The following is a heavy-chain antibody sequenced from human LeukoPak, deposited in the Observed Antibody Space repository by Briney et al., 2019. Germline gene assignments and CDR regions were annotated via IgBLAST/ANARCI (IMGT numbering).Heavy chain of an antibody. J-gene: IGHJ1*01. CDR3: ARGDGYNDAEYLQH. V-gene: IGHV3-33*01. D-gene: IGHD5-24*01. CDR1: GFTFSSYG. Sequence: GGSLRLSCAASGFTFSSYGMHWVRQAPGKGLEWVAVIWYDGSNKYYGDSVKGRFTISRDNSKKTLYLQMNSLRVEDTAVYYRARGDGYNDAEYLQHWGQGTLVTVS. CDR2: IWYDGSNK.